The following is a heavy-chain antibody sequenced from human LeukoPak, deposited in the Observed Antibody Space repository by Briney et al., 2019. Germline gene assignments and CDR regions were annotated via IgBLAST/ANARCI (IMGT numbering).Heavy chain of an antibody. CDR2: IYPGDSDT. CDR1: GYSFTSYW. J-gene: IGHJ4*02. Sequence: ASVKVSCKGSGYSFTSYWIGWVRQMPGKGLEWMGIIYPGDSDTRYSPSFQGQVTISADKSISAAYLQWSSLKASGTAMYYCARRGDGYRDPAPFDYWGQGTLVTVSS. CDR3: ARRGDGYRDPAPFDY. V-gene: IGHV5-51*01. D-gene: IGHD5-24*01.